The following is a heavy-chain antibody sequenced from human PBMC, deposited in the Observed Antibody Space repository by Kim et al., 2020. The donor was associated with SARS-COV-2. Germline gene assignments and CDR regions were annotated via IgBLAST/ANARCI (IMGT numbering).Heavy chain of an antibody. CDR2: INPNSGGT. J-gene: IGHJ6*02. Sequence: ASVKVSCKASGYTFTGYYMHWVRQAPGQGLEWMGWINPNSGGTNYAQKFQGWVTMTRDTSISTAYMELSRLRSDDTAVYYCARGGRQQQLVFFRNYYYGMDVWGQGTTVTVSS. V-gene: IGHV1-2*04. CDR1: GYTFTGYY. D-gene: IGHD6-13*01. CDR3: ARGGRQQQLVFFRNYYYGMDV.